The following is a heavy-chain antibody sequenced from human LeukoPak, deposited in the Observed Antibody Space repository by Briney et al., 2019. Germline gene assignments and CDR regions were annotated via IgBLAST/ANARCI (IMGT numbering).Heavy chain of an antibody. J-gene: IGHJ6*02. CDR1: GFTFSSYS. CDR2: NSSSSSYI. CDR3: ARDGGYCSGGSCPYYYYGMDV. V-gene: IGHV3-21*01. Sequence: GGSLRLSCAASGFTFSSYSMNWVRQAPGKGLEWVSSNSSSSSYIYYADSVKGRFTISRDNAKNSLYLQMNSLRAEDTAVYYCARDGGYCSGGSCPYYYYGMDVWGQGTTVTVSS. D-gene: IGHD2-15*01.